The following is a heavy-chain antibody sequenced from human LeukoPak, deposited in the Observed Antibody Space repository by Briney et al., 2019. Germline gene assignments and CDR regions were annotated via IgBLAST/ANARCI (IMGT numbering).Heavy chain of an antibody. CDR3: ARFGYVAAVDV. CDR2: INPAGSET. V-gene: IGHV3-7*01. Sequence: GGSLRLSCAASGFSFSAYWMTWDRQAPGTGLEWVANINPAGSETYYVDPVKGRFSISRDNAKNLVYLQMNSLRAEDTAVYHCARFGYVAAVDVWGQGTPVTVSS. J-gene: IGHJ4*02. CDR1: GFSFSAYW. D-gene: IGHD2-15*01.